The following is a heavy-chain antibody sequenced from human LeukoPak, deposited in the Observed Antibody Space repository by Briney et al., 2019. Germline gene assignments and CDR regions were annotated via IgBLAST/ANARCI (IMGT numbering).Heavy chain of an antibody. Sequence: PGGSLRLSCAASGFTFSSYSMNWVRQAPGKGLEWVSSISSSSSYIYYADSVKGRFTISRDNAKNSLYLQMNSLRAEDTAVYYCATIERENYDYVWGSYRPSDYWGQGTLVTVSS. CDR1: GFTFSSYS. CDR2: ISSSSSYI. D-gene: IGHD3-16*02. V-gene: IGHV3-21*01. J-gene: IGHJ4*02. CDR3: ATIERENYDYVWGSYRPSDY.